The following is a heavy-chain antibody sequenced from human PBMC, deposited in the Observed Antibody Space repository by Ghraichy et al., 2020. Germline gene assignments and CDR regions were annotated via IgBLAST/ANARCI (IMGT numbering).Heavy chain of an antibody. D-gene: IGHD6-13*01. CDR1: GFHLGSYT. Sequence: LTCAASGFHLGSYTMHWVRQPPGKGLDWVAAISYDGKDKYYADSVKGRFSISRDNGERSVYLLLTTVRPEDTAAYFCARDLLRGSSWGFDSWGQGSLVTVSS. J-gene: IGHJ4*01. V-gene: IGHV3-30*04. CDR3: ARDLLRGSSWGFDS. CDR2: ISYDGKDK.